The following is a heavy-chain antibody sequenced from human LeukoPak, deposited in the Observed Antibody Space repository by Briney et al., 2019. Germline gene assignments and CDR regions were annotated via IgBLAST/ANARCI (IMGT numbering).Heavy chain of an antibody. Sequence: PSETLSLTCSVSGGSISPYYWSWVRQPPGKGLEWVGDIYYSGTTNYNPSLQSRVTISVATSKNQFSLKLSSVTAADTALYYCARDRASAGGFDYWGQGTLVTVS. D-gene: IGHD2-15*01. CDR1: GGSISPYY. V-gene: IGHV4-59*01. J-gene: IGHJ4*02. CDR3: ARDRASAGGFDY. CDR2: IYYSGTT.